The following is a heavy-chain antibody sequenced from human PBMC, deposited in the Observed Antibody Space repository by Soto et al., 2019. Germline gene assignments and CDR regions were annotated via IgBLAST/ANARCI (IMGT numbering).Heavy chain of an antibody. CDR2: ISGSGGST. CDR3: ARRGSGSYYAY. CDR1: GFTFSSYA. D-gene: IGHD1-26*01. J-gene: IGHJ4*02. V-gene: IGHV3-23*01. Sequence: EVQLLESGGGLVQPGGSLRLSCAASGFTFSSYAMRWVRQAPVKGLEWVSAISGSGGSTYYADSVKGRFTISRDNSKNTLYLQMNSLRAEDTAVYYCARRGSGSYYAYWGQGTLVTGSS.